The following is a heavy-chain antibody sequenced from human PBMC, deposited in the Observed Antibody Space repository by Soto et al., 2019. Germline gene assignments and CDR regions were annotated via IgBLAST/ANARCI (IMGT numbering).Heavy chain of an antibody. CDR3: TTLQYYDFWSGYGPDDFDI. D-gene: IGHD3-3*01. Sequence: EVQLVESGGGLVKPGGSLRLSCAASGFTFSNAWMSWVRQAPGTGLEWVGRIKSKTDGGTTDYAAPVTGRFTISRDDSKITMYLQMNSLQSDDTALYYCTTLQYYDFWSGYGPDDFDIWGQGTMVTVSS. V-gene: IGHV3-15*01. CDR1: GFTFSNAW. J-gene: IGHJ3*02. CDR2: IKSKTDGGTT.